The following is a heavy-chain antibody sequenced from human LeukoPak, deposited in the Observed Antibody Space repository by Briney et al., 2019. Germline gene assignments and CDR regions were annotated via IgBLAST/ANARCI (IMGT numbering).Heavy chain of an antibody. CDR1: GFTFSSYW. CDR2: IKQDGSEK. V-gene: IGHV3-7*01. CDR3: ARKGNAFDF. Sequence: GGSLRLSCAASGFTFSSYWMSWVRQAPGKGLEWVANIKQDGSEKYYVDSVRGRFTISRDNTKNSLYLQMDSLRAEDTAVYYCARKGNAFDFWGQGTMVTVSS. J-gene: IGHJ3*01. D-gene: IGHD3-10*01.